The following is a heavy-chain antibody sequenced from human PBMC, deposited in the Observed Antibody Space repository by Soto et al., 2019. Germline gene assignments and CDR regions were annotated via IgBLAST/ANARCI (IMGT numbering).Heavy chain of an antibody. CDR3: ARVVLGELSFTHNYYYMDV. Sequence: QVQLQESGPGLVKPSGTLSLTCAVSSGSISSSNWWSWVRQPPGKGLEWIGEIYHSGSTNYNPSLNSRVTISVDKSKHQFSLKLSSVTAADTAVYYCARVVLGELSFTHNYYYMDVWGKGTTVTVSS. J-gene: IGHJ6*03. CDR2: IYHSGST. CDR1: SGSISSSNW. V-gene: IGHV4-4*02. D-gene: IGHD3-16*02.